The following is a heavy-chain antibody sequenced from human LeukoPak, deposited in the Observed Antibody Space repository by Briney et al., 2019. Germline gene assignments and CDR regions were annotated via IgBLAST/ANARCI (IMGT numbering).Heavy chain of an antibody. J-gene: IGHJ4*02. V-gene: IGHV4-59*08. CDR1: GGSLTDFY. CDR3: VRQNRNGYNFNYFDY. Sequence: SETLSLTCSVSGGSLTDFYWSWIRQSPGMGLQWIANIYHNGFTTYNPSLASRATISIDNSKIRFSLELTSVTAADTAKYYCVRQNRNGYNFNYFDYWGQGALVTVSS. D-gene: IGHD5-24*01. CDR2: IYHNGFT.